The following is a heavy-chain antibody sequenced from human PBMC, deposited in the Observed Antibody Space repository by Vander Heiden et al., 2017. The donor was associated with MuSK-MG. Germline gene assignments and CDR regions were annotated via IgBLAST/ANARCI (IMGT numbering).Heavy chain of an antibody. CDR1: GFTFSSQA. V-gene: IGHV3-23*01. CDR3: AKDPWIQRLLLGPVWDY. Sequence: EVQLLESGGGLVQPGGSLRLPCAASGFTFSSQAMSWVRQALGKGLDWVSAISGSGSRTYYADSVKGRFTISRDNSKNTLYLQMNRQRAEQTAVYYCAKDPWIQRLLLGPVWDYWGQGTLVTLSS. J-gene: IGHJ4*02. CDR2: ISGSGSRT. D-gene: IGHD5-18*01.